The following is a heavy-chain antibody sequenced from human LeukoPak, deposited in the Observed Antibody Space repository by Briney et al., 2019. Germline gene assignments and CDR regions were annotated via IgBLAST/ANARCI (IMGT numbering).Heavy chain of an antibody. CDR2: VSGSGGRT. D-gene: IGHD5-12*01. CDR1: GFTFNNYA. Sequence: PGGSLRLSCAASGFTFNNYAMSWVRQAPGKGLEWVSGVSGSGGRTNYVDSVKGRFTISRDNSKNTVHLQLESLGVEDTAVYYCAKGSRYNSGLLHYMDVWGKGTTVTVSS. J-gene: IGHJ6*03. V-gene: IGHV3-23*01. CDR3: AKGSRYNSGLLHYMDV.